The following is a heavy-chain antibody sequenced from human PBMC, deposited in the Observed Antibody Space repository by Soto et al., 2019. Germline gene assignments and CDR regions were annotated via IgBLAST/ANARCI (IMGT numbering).Heavy chain of an antibody. CDR1: GFTFSSYA. V-gene: IGHV3-64*01. CDR3: AREPPGIVGARILDY. D-gene: IGHD1-26*01. Sequence: GGSLRLSCAASGFTFSSYAMHWVRQAPGKGLEYVSAISSNGGSTYYANSVKGRFTISRDNSKNTLYLQMCSLRAEDMALYYCAREPPGIVGARILDYWGQGTLVTVSS. J-gene: IGHJ4*02. CDR2: ISSNGGST.